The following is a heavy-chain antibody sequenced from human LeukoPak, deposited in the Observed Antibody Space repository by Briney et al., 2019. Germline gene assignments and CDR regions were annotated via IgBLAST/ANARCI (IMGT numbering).Heavy chain of an antibody. Sequence: GALVKVSCKASGYTFTSYGISWVRQAPGQGLEWMGWISGYNGNTNYAQKFQGRVTMTTDTSTSTAYMELRSLRSDDTAVYYCARELVSAGLIGYWGQGTPVTVSS. D-gene: IGHD3-10*02. V-gene: IGHV1-18*01. CDR1: GYTFTSYG. CDR3: ARELVSAGLIGY. CDR2: ISGYNGNT. J-gene: IGHJ4*02.